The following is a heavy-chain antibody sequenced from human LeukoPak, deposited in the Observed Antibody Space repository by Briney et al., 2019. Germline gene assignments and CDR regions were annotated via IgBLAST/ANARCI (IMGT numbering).Heavy chain of an antibody. CDR3: ARGPNSNWSGLDF. Sequence: PGGSLRLSCAASGFTLSSYWMHWVRQVPGKGLVWVSRIKSDGSDTRYADSVKGRFTISRGNAKNTLYLQVNNLRAEDTAVYYCARGPNSNWSGLDFWGQGTLLTVSS. CDR2: IKSDGSDT. J-gene: IGHJ4*02. D-gene: IGHD6-6*01. CDR1: GFTLSSYW. V-gene: IGHV3-74*01.